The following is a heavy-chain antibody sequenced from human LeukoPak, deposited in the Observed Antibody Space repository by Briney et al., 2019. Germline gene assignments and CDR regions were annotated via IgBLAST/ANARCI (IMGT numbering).Heavy chain of an antibody. Sequence: ASVKVSCKVSGYTLTELSMHWVRQAPGKGLEWMGGFDPEDGETIYAQKFQGRVTMTEDTSTDTAYMELSSLRSEDTAVYYCATQTSGSYPHAFDIWGQGTMVTVSS. CDR3: ATQTSGSYPHAFDI. D-gene: IGHD1-26*01. V-gene: IGHV1-24*01. J-gene: IGHJ3*02. CDR2: FDPEDGET. CDR1: GYTLTELS.